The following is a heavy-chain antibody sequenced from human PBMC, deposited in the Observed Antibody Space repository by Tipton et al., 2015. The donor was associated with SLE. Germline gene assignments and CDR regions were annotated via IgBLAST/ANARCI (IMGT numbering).Heavy chain of an antibody. V-gene: IGHV4-59*08. CDR3: ARSTMVRGVINYAFDI. D-gene: IGHD3-10*01. CDR1: GGSISSYY. J-gene: IGHJ3*02. Sequence: TLSLTCTVSGGSISSYYWSWIRQPPGKGLEWIGYIYYSGSTNYIPSLKSRVTISVDTSKNQFSLKLRSVTAADTAVYYCARSTMVRGVINYAFDIWGQGTMVTVSS. CDR2: IYYSGST.